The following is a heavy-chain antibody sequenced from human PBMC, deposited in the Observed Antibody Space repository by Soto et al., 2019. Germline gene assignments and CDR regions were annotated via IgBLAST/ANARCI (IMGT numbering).Heavy chain of an antibody. CDR2: ISSGGSYI. CDR3: TRDQGGSYDSWFDP. J-gene: IGHJ5*02. V-gene: IGHV3-21*01. CDR1: FTFSMYS. Sequence: EVQVVESGGGLVQPGGSLRLSCSFTFSMYSMNWVRQAPGKGLEWVASISSGGSYIKYADSVKGRFTISRVNAKNSVSLQMNSLRVDDTALYFCTRDQGGSYDSWFDPWGQGTLVTVSS. D-gene: IGHD1-26*01.